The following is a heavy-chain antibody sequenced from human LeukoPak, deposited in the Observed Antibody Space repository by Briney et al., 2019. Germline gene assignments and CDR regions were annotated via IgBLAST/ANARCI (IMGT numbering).Heavy chain of an antibody. D-gene: IGHD3-16*01. CDR3: ARVIGAFMITFGGVSPTNYFDY. Sequence: SETLSLTCAVYGGSFSGYYWSWIRQPPGKGLEWIGEINHSGSTNYNPSLKSRVTISVDTSKNQFSLKLSSVTAADTAVYYCARVIGAFMITFGGVSPTNYFDYWGQGTLVTVSS. J-gene: IGHJ4*02. CDR1: GGSFSGYY. V-gene: IGHV4-34*01. CDR2: INHSGST.